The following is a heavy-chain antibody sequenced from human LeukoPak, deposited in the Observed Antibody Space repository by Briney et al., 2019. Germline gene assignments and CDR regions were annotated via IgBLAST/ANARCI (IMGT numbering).Heavy chain of an antibody. CDR2: IYYSGST. V-gene: IGHV4-39*01. J-gene: IGHJ4*02. Sequence: SETLSLTCTVSGGSISSSSYYWGWIRQPPGKGLEWIGSIYYSGSTYYNPSLKSRVTISVDTSKNQSSLKLSSVTAADTAVYYCARWAETDYGGNPAPFDYWGQGTLVTVSS. CDR1: GGSISSSSYY. D-gene: IGHD4-23*01. CDR3: ARWAETDYGGNPAPFDY.